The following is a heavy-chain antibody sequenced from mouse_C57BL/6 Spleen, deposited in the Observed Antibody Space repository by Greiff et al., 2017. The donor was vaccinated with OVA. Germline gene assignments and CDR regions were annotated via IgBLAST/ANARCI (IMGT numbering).Heavy chain of an antibody. D-gene: IGHD1-1*01. V-gene: IGHV1-19*01. Sequence: VQLQQSGPVLVKPGASVKMSCKASGYTFTDYYMNWVKQSHGKSLEWIGVINPYNGGTSYNQKFKGKATLTVDKSSSTAYMELNSLTSEDSAVYYCAREEGYGSSYGWFAYWGQGTLVTVSA. CDR1: GYTFTDYY. J-gene: IGHJ3*01. CDR2: INPYNGGT. CDR3: AREEGYGSSYGWFAY.